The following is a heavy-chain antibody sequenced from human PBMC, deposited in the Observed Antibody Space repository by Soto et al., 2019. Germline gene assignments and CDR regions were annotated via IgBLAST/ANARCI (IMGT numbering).Heavy chain of an antibody. V-gene: IGHV4-59*01. D-gene: IGHD2-15*01. Sequence: PAETLSLTCTVSGGSIISYYWIWSRHPPGKGLEWIGYIYYSGSTNYNPSLKSRVTISVDTSKNQFSLKLSSVTAADTAVYYCARESPGCSGGSCYTIFDYWGQGTLVTVSS. CDR1: GGSIISYY. CDR2: IYYSGST. CDR3: ARESPGCSGGSCYTIFDY. J-gene: IGHJ4*02.